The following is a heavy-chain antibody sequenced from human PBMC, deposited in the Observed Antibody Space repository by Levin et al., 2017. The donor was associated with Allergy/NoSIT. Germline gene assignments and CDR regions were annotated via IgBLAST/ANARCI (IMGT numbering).Heavy chain of an antibody. J-gene: IGHJ6*02. Sequence: SQTLSLTCTVSGGSISSGDYYWSWIRQPPGKGLEWIGYIYYSGSTYYNPSLKSRVTISVDTSKNQFSLKLSSVTAADTAVYYCARDFRTRYGMDVWGQGTTVTVSS. CDR3: ARDFRTRYGMDV. CDR2: IYYSGST. CDR1: GGSISSGDYY. V-gene: IGHV4-30-4*01.